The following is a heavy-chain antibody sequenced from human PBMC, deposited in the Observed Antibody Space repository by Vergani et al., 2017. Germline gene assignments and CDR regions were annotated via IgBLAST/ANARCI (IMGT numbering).Heavy chain of an antibody. V-gene: IGHV5-10-1*01. Sequence: EVQLVQSGAEVKKPGESLRISCKGSGYSFTSYWISWVRQMPGKGLEWMGRIDPSDSYTNYSPSFQGHVTISADKSITTAYLPWSSLKASDTAMYYCARQVAVAGKWWGPYYYYGMDVWGQGTTVTVSS. CDR3: ARQVAVAGKWWGPYYYYGMDV. J-gene: IGHJ6*02. D-gene: IGHD6-19*01. CDR2: IDPSDSYT. CDR1: GYSFTSYW.